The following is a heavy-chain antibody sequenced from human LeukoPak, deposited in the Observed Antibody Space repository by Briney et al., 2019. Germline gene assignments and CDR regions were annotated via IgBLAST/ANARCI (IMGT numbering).Heavy chain of an antibody. CDR3: TKGRVATVGGAKYAMDV. CDR2: ITGDGAGT. CDR1: GFIFDDYA. V-gene: IGHV3-43*02. D-gene: IGHD5-12*01. Sequence: GGSLRLSCAASGFIFDDYAMHWVRQAPGKGLEWVSLITGDGAGTYYEDSVRGRFTISRDNSKNSLYLIMNSLRTEDTALYYCTKGRVATVGGAKYAMDVWGQGTTVAVXS. J-gene: IGHJ6*02.